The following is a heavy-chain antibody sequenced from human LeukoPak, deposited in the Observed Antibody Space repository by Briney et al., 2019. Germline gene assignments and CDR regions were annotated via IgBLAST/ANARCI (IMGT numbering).Heavy chain of an antibody. CDR2: VKGDGSGT. V-gene: IGHV3-74*01. CDR3: VRGNSGSRTTPFDY. D-gene: IGHD6-19*01. Sequence: GGSLRLSFSASGFTFSIYAMHWVRHGPGKGLVWVSRVKGDGSGTSHADSVKGRFTISRDNAKNTLFLQMTSLRAEDTAVYYCVRGNSGSRTTPFDYWGQGTLVTVSS. CDR1: GFTFSIYA. J-gene: IGHJ4*02.